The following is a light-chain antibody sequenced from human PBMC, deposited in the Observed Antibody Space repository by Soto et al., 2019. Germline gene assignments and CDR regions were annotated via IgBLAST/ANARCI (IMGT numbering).Light chain of an antibody. Sequence: SYELTQPPSVSVAPGQTARITCGGNNIASKSVHWYQQRPGQAPVLVLYDDSNRPSGIPERFSGSNSGSTATLTISSVEAGDEAGYFCQVWDISSDQYLFGTGTKVTVL. CDR3: QVWDISSDQYL. V-gene: IGLV3-21*02. CDR2: DDS. CDR1: NIASKS. J-gene: IGLJ1*01.